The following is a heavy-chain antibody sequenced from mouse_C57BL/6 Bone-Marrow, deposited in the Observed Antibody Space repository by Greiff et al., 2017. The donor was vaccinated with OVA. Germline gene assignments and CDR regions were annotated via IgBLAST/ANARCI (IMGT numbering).Heavy chain of an antibody. CDR1: GYTFTDYN. J-gene: IGHJ4*01. Sequence: EVKLMESGPELVKPGASVKIPCKASGYTFTDYNMDWVKQSHGKSLEWIGDINPNNGGTIYNQKFKGKATLTVDKSSSTAYMELRSLTSEDTAVYYCARSYPPMDYWGQGTSVTVSS. V-gene: IGHV1-18*01. CDR3: ARSYPPMDY. D-gene: IGHD2-12*01. CDR2: INPNNGGT.